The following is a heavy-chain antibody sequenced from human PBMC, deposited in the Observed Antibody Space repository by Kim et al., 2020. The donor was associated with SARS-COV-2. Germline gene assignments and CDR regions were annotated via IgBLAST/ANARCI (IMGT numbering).Heavy chain of an antibody. CDR3: AKVWRLRSAYFDY. D-gene: IGHD4-17*01. V-gene: IGHV3-23*03. J-gene: IGHJ4*02. Sequence: GGSLRLSCAASGFSFDSYAMSWVRQAPGKGLEWVSLVYSGGYTAYYADSVKGRFTISRDNSKKRLYLQMNSLRVEDTAIYYCAKVWRLRSAYFDYWGQGTQVTGSS. CDR2: VYSGGYTA. CDR1: GFSFDSYA.